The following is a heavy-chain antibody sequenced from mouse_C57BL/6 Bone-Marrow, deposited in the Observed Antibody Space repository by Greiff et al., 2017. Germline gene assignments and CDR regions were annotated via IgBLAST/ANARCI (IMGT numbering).Heavy chain of an antibody. J-gene: IGHJ2*01. Sequence: QVQLQQSGAELARPGASVKLSCKASGYTFTSYGISWVKQRTGQGLEWIGQIYPRSGNTYYNEKFKGKATLTADKSSSTAYMELRSLTSEDSAVYFCARSLRYYGSSAFDYWGQGTTLTVSS. CDR3: ARSLRYYGSSAFDY. CDR2: IYPRSGNT. CDR1: GYTFTSYG. V-gene: IGHV1-81*01. D-gene: IGHD1-1*01.